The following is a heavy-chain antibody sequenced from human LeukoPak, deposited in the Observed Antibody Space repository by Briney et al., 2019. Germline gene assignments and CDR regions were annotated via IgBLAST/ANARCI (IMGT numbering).Heavy chain of an antibody. CDR1: GGSISSGGYY. CDR2: IYHSGST. V-gene: IGHV4-30-2*02. D-gene: IGHD5-18*01. CDR3: ARTGYGLTSFDY. J-gene: IGHJ4*02. Sequence: PSQTLSLTCTVSGGSISSGGYYWSWIRQPPGKGLEWIGYIYHSGSTYYNPSLKSRVTISVDRSKNQFSLKLSSVTAADTAVYYCARTGYGLTSFDYWGQGTLVTVSS.